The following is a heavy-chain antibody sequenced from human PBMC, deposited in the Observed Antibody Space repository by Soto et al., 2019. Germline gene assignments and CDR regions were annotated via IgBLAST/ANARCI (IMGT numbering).Heavy chain of an antibody. CDR2: IIPIFGTA. CDR1: GGTFSSYA. J-gene: IGHJ6*02. CDR3: AKPGHSSGYYYYYHGMDA. D-gene: IGHD3-22*01. Sequence: SVKVSCKASGGTFSSYAISWVRQAPGQGLEWMGGIIPIFGTANYAQKFQGRVTITADESTSTAYMELSSLRSEDTAVYYCAKPGHSSGYYYYYHGMDAWGQGTTVTVSS. V-gene: IGHV1-69*13.